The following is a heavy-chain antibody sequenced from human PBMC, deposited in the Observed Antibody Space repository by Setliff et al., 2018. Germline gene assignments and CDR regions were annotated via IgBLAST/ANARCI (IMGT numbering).Heavy chain of an antibody. CDR2: IIPIFATA. D-gene: IGHD3-16*01. V-gene: IGHV1-69*13. CDR3: ARALVPRSLGYYYYVMDV. Sequence: ASVKVSCKASGGTFSTYAISWVRQAPGQGPEWMGGIIPIFATANYAQKFQGRVTITADESTSTAYMELSSLRSEGTAVYYCARALVPRSLGYYYYVMDVWGQGTTVTVSS. CDR1: GGTFSTYA. J-gene: IGHJ6*02.